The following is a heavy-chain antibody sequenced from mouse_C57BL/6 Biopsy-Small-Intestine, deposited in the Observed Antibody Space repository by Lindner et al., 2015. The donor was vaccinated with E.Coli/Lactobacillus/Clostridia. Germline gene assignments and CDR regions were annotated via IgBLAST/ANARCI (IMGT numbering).Heavy chain of an antibody. V-gene: IGHV1-54*01. D-gene: IGHD3-3*01. CDR2: INPGSDDT. Sequence: VQLQESGAELMKPGASLRLSCRATGYTFTDYWIEWVKQRPGQGLERIGVINPGSDDTNYNEKFRGKATLTADKSSSTAYMQLSSLTSEDSAVYFCARAGTLRDYWGQGTSVTVSS. CDR1: GYTFTDYW. J-gene: IGHJ4*01. CDR3: ARAGTLRDY.